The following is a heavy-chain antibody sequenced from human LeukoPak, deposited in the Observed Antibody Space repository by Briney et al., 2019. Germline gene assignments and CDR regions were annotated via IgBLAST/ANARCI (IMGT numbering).Heavy chain of an antibody. CDR1: GGTFSSYA. Sequence: GSSVKVSCKASGGTFSSYAISWVRQAPGQGLEWMGRIIPILGIANYAQKFQGRVTITADKSTSTAYMELSSLRSEDTAAYYCARSLSGSGGSLRAFDIWGQGTMVTVSS. CDR2: IIPILGIA. V-gene: IGHV1-69*04. D-gene: IGHD3-10*01. CDR3: ARSLSGSGGSLRAFDI. J-gene: IGHJ3*02.